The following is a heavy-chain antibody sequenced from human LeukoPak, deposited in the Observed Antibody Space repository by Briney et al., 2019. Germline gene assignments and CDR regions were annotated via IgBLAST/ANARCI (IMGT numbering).Heavy chain of an antibody. D-gene: IGHD3-9*01. CDR1: GFTFSSYG. CDR3: ARDYDILTGPHGGMDV. CDR2: IWYDGSNK. V-gene: IGHV3-33*01. Sequence: GGSLRLSCAASGFTFSSYGMHWVRQAPGKGLEWVAVIWYDGSNKYYADSVKGRFTISRDNAKNSLYLQMNSLRAEDTAVYYCARDYDILTGPHGGMDVWGQGTTVTVSS. J-gene: IGHJ6*02.